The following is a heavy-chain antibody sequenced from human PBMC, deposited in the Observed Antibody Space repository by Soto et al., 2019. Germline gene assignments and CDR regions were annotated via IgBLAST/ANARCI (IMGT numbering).Heavy chain of an antibody. V-gene: IGHV1-69*02. D-gene: IGHD3-10*01. CDR1: GGTFSSYT. J-gene: IGHJ4*02. CDR3: ARGPRSGSYYNAIDY. Sequence: QVQLVQSGAEVKKPGSSVKVSCKASGGTFSSYTISWVRQAPGQGLEWMGRIIPILGIANYVQKFQGRVTITADKSTSTAYMELSSLRSEDTAVYYCARGPRSGSYYNAIDYWGQGTLVTVSS. CDR2: IIPILGIA.